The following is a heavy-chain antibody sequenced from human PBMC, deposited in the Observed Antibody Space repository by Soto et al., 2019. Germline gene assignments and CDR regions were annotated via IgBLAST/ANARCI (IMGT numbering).Heavy chain of an antibody. D-gene: IGHD3-3*01. Sequence: EVQLVESGGGLVKPGGSLRLSCAASGFTFSSYSMNWVRQAPGKGLEWVSAISSSSSYIYYADSVKGRFTISRDNAKNSLYLQMNSLRAEDTAVYYCARGLVLRFLEWLSRLGYWGQGTLVTVSS. J-gene: IGHJ4*02. CDR2: ISSSSSYI. CDR3: ARGLVLRFLEWLSRLGY. V-gene: IGHV3-21*01. CDR1: GFTFSSYS.